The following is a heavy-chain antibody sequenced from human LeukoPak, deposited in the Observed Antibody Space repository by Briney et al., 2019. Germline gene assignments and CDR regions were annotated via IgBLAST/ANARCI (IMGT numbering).Heavy chain of an antibody. Sequence: ASVKVSCKASGYTFTAYYMYWVRQAPGQGLECMGRISPNSGGTNYAQKFQGRVTMTRDTSISTAYMELSRLRSDDTAVYYCATSSEGGYSYGSDIDYWGQGTLVTVSS. V-gene: IGHV1-2*06. CDR3: ATSSEGGYSYGSDIDY. J-gene: IGHJ4*02. D-gene: IGHD5-18*01. CDR1: GYTFTAYY. CDR2: ISPNSGGT.